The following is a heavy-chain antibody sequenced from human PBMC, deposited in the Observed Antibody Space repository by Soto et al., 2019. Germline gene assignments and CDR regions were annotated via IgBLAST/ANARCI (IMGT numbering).Heavy chain of an antibody. CDR1: GFTFSSYA. Sequence: GGSLRLSCAASGFTFSSYAMSWVRQAPGKGLEWVSAISGSGGSTYYADSVKGRFTISRENSKNTLYLQMNSLRAEDTAVYYCAKGLGSSSFVFDYWGQGTLVTVSS. D-gene: IGHD6-6*01. CDR2: ISGSGGST. CDR3: AKGLGSSSFVFDY. J-gene: IGHJ4*02. V-gene: IGHV3-23*01.